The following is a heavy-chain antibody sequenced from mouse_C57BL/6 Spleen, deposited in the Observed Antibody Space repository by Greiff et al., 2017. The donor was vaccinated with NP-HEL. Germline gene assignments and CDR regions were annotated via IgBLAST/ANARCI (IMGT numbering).Heavy chain of an antibody. CDR1: GYTFTDYE. J-gene: IGHJ4*01. CDR2: IDPETGGT. V-gene: IGHV1-15*01. Sequence: VKLQQSGAELVRPGASVTLSCKASGYTFTDYEMHWVKQTPVHGLEWIGAIDPETGGTAYNQKFKGKAILTADKSSSTAYMELRSLTSEDSAVYYCNIYYYGSSLYYYAMDYWGQGTSVTVSS. D-gene: IGHD1-1*01. CDR3: NIYYYGSSLYYYAMDY.